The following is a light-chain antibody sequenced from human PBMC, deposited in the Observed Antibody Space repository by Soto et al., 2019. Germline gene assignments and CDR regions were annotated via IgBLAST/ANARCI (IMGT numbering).Light chain of an antibody. Sequence: QLVLTQSPSASASLGASVKLTCTLSSGHSSYAIAWHQQQPEKGPRYLMKLNSDGSHSKGDGIPDRFSGSSSGAERYLTISSLQSEDEADYYCQTWGTGIHWVFGGGTKVTAL. V-gene: IGLV4-69*01. CDR1: SGHSSYA. J-gene: IGLJ3*02. CDR3: QTWGTGIHWV. CDR2: LNSDGSH.